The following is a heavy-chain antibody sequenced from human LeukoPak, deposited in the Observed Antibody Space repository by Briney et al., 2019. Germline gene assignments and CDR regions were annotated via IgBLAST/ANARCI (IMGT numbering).Heavy chain of an antibody. CDR3: ARDQAVAGIVY. J-gene: IGHJ4*02. D-gene: IGHD6-19*01. CDR2: IYYSGST. V-gene: IGHV4-39*07. Sequence: SETLSLTCTVSGGSISSSSYYWGWIRQPPGKGLEWIGSIYYSGSTYYNPSLKSRVTISVDTSKNQFSLKLSSVTATDTAVYYCARDQAVAGIVYWGQGTLVTVSS. CDR1: GGSISSSSYY.